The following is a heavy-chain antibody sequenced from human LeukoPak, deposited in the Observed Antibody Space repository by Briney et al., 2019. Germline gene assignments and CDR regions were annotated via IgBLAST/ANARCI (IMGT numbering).Heavy chain of an antibody. CDR3: ARHDNYPGFGRGFDP. V-gene: IGHV4-59*08. J-gene: IGHJ5*02. Sequence: SETLSLTCSVSGDSMCGYYWSWIRQPPGKGLEWIGYMYYSGTTNYNPSLKSRVTISADTSKNHFSLKLYSVTAADTAVYYCARHDNYPGFGRGFDPWGQGFLVTVTS. D-gene: IGHD3-10*01. CDR1: GDSMCGYY. CDR2: MYYSGTT.